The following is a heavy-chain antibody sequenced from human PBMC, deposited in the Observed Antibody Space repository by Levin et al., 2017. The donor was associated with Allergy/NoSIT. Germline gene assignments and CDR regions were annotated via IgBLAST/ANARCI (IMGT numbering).Heavy chain of an antibody. CDR3: ARAPVLSGRIDH. V-gene: IGHV4-59*02. CDR1: GGSVSDYY. Sequence: PSETLSLTCTVSGGSVSDYYWNWIRQPPGKELEWIGFIFYTGSTNSNPSLKSRVTMSVDKSKNQFSLRLSSVTAADTAVYYCARAPVLSGRIDHWGQGTLVTVSS. CDR2: IFYTGST. D-gene: IGHD5-12*01. J-gene: IGHJ4*02.